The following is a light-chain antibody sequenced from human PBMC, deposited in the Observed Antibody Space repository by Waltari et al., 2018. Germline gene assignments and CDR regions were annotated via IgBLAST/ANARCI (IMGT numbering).Light chain of an antibody. CDR3: QQRSNWPMT. CDR2: DAN. J-gene: IGKJ4*01. Sequence: EVVLTQSPATLSLSPGATATLSCRASQGISNYLAWYQHKPGQAPRLLIYDANNRATGIPARFGGSGSGTDFTLTISSLDPEDFAVYFCQQRSNWPMTFGGGTKVEIK. CDR1: QGISNY. V-gene: IGKV3-11*01.